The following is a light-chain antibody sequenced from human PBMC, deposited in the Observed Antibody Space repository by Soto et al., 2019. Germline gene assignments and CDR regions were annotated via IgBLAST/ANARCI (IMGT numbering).Light chain of an antibody. J-gene: IGKJ1*01. CDR3: QQYNDWPPDRT. V-gene: IGKV3-15*01. CDR2: GAS. CDR1: QSVGSN. Sequence: EIVMTQSPATLSVSPGERATLSCRASQSVGSNLAWYQQKPGQAPRLLIYGASTRATGIPASFSGSGSGTEFTLTLSSLQSDDFAFYFCQQYNDWPPDRTFGQGTKVEIK.